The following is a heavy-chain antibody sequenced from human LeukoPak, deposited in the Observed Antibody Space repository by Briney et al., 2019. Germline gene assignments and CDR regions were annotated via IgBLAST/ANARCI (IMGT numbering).Heavy chain of an antibody. J-gene: IGHJ4*02. Sequence: GGSLRLSCAASGFTFSSYWMHWVRQAPGKGLVWVSRINSDGSSTTYADSVKGRFTISRDNAKNTLYLQMNSLRAEDSAVYYCARLYGGYGDYYFDYWGQGTLVTVSS. CDR1: GFTFSSYW. CDR2: INSDGSST. D-gene: IGHD4-17*01. V-gene: IGHV3-74*01. CDR3: ARLYGGYGDYYFDY.